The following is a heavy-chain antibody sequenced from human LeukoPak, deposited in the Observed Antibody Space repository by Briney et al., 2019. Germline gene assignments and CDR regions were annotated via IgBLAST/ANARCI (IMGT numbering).Heavy chain of an antibody. D-gene: IGHD4-23*01. CDR3: ARVLYGSRVNVSDY. J-gene: IGHJ4*02. CDR2: MNEYGTEK. CDR1: GFTLSHYW. Sequence: GGSLTLSCAACGFTLSHYWMHWVRQAPGKGLEWVANMNEYGTEKYYVGSVRGRFTISRDNAENSLYLHMNSLRVEDTAVYRCARVLYGSRVNVSDYWGPGTLVTVSS. V-gene: IGHV3-7*01.